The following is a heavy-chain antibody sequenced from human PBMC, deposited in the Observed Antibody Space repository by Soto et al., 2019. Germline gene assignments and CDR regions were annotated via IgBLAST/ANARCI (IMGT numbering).Heavy chain of an antibody. J-gene: IGHJ6*02. CDR2: INPCGGNT. V-gene: IGHV1-46*01. D-gene: IGHD3-22*01. CDR3: ARVSYDSSGYPTSYYYYCMEV. Sequence: ASVKVSCKASGYTFTSYYMHWVRQAPGKGLEWMGIINPCGGNTSYAQKFQGRVTMTRDTSTSTVYMELSSLRSEDTAVYYCARVSYDSSGYPTSYYYYCMEVWGQGTTVTVSS. CDR1: GYTFTSYY.